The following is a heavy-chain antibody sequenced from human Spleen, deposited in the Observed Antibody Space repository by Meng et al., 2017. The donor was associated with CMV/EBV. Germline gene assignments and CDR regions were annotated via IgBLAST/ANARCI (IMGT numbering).Heavy chain of an antibody. Sequence: SETLSLTCTVSGVSITSSGYSWVWIRQPPGGGLEWIGSVYYRISTYYNPSLKSRVTISVDTSKNQFSLKLSSVTAADTAVYYCARGSGVLEWFRRSDWFDPWGQETLVTVSS. J-gene: IGHJ5*02. V-gene: IGHV4-39*07. CDR3: ARGSGVLEWFRRSDWFDP. CDR2: VYYRIST. CDR1: GVSITSSGYS. D-gene: IGHD3-3*01.